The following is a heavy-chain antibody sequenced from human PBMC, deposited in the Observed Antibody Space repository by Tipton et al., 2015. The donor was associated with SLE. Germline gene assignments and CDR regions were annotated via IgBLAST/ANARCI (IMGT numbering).Heavy chain of an antibody. CDR1: GFTFSSYG. CDR3: AKAARYYYYSGSYRIDY. V-gene: IGHV3-30*02. Sequence: SGFTFSSYGMYWVRQAPGKGLEWVAFIRYDGSDKYYADSVKGRFTISRDNSKNTLFVQMNSLRAEDTAVYYCAKAARYYYYSGSYRIDYWGQGTLVTVSS. CDR2: IRYDGSDK. J-gene: IGHJ4*02. D-gene: IGHD3-10*01.